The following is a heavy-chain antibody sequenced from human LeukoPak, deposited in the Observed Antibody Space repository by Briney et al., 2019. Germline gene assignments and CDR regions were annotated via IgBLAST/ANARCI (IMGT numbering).Heavy chain of an antibody. D-gene: IGHD6-19*01. CDR2: ISWDGGST. J-gene: IGHJ4*02. CDR1: GFTFDDYT. Sequence: GGSLRLSCAASGFTFDDYTMHWVRQAPGKGLEWVSLISWDGGSTYYADSVKGRFTISRDNSKNSLYLQMNSLRTEDTALCYCAKDSDGSGWSLPDYWGQGTLVTVSS. CDR3: AKDSDGSGWSLPDY. V-gene: IGHV3-43*01.